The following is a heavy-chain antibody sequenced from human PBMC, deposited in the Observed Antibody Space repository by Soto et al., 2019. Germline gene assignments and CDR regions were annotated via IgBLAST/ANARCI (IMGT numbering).Heavy chain of an antibody. Sequence: ASVKVSCKASGYTFTGYYMHWVRQAPGQGLEWMGWINPNSGGTNYAQKFQGRVTMTRDTSISTAYMELSRLRSDDTAVYYCAIVGLSGIAVAGLPFWGQGTLVTGSS. CDR1: GYTFTGYY. CDR2: INPNSGGT. J-gene: IGHJ4*02. CDR3: AIVGLSGIAVAGLPF. V-gene: IGHV1-2*02. D-gene: IGHD6-19*01.